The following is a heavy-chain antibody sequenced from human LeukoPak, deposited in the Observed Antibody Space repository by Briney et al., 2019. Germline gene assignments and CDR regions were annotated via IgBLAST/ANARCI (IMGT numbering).Heavy chain of an antibody. CDR2: VNPNSGGT. Sequence: ASVKVSCKASGYTFTGYYMHWVRQAPGQGLECMGWVNPNSGGTNYAQKFQGRVTMTRDTSISTAYMELSRLRSDDTAVYYCARTPDYYGRRYYDGMDVWGQGTTVTVSS. CDR1: GYTFTGYY. CDR3: ARTPDYYGRRYYDGMDV. J-gene: IGHJ6*02. V-gene: IGHV1-2*02. D-gene: IGHD3-10*01.